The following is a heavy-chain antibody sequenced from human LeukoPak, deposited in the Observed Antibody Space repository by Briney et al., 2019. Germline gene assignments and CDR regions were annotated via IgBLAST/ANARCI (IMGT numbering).Heavy chain of an antibody. J-gene: IGHJ4*02. CDR1: DGSFSGYY. Sequence: PSETLSLTCAVYDGSFSGYYWSWIRQPPGKGLEWIGEINHSGSTNYNPSLKSRVTISVDTSKNQFSLKLSSVTAADTAVYYCARFSLYYYDSSGYFDYWGQGTLVTVSS. D-gene: IGHD3-22*01. V-gene: IGHV4-34*01. CDR2: INHSGST. CDR3: ARFSLYYYDSSGYFDY.